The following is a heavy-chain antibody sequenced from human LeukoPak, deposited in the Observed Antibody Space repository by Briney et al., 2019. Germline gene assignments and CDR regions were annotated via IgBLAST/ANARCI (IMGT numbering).Heavy chain of an antibody. CDR3: ARGSPVPAATQGYFDY. Sequence: GGSLRLSCAASGFTFSGFWMHWVRQAPGKGLVWVSCISFDGSDATYADSVKGRFTISRDNAKNTLYLQMNSLRVEDTAVYYCARGSPVPAATQGYFDYWGQGTLVTVSS. CDR2: ISFDGSDA. D-gene: IGHD2-2*01. V-gene: IGHV3-74*01. CDR1: GFTFSGFW. J-gene: IGHJ4*02.